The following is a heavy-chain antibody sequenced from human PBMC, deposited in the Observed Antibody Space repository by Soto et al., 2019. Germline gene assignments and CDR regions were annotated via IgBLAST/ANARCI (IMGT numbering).Heavy chain of an antibody. V-gene: IGHV3-23*01. CDR2: ISGSGGST. J-gene: IGHJ4*02. Sequence: PGGSLRLSCAASGFTFSSYAMSWVRQAPGKGLEWVSAISGSGGSTYYADSVKGRFTISRDNSKNTLYLQMNSLRAEDTAVYYCAISSPPTLWFGDLSFGYWGQGTLVTVSS. CDR3: AISSPPTLWFGDLSFGY. CDR1: GFTFSSYA. D-gene: IGHD3-10*01.